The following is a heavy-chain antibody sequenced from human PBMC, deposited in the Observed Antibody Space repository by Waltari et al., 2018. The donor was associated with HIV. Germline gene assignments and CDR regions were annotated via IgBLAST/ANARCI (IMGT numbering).Heavy chain of an antibody. CDR2: INTDGTTT. J-gene: IGHJ6*02. CDR1: GFTFGDYG. V-gene: IGHV3-74*01. D-gene: IGHD3-10*01. CDR3: ARANVFLRFGEFSNYGMDV. Sequence: EVRLVESRGALVQPGDSPRLTWQASGFTFGDYGSPLSRLAPGKGRVWVSRINTDGTTTTYADSVRGRFTISRDNAKNTLDLQMNSLKADDTAVYYCARANVFLRFGEFSNYGMDVWGQGTMVTVSS.